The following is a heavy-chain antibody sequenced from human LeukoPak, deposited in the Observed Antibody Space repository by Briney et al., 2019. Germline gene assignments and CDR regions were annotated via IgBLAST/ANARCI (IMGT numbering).Heavy chain of an antibody. Sequence: GGSLRLSCAASGFTFSNYVMQWVRQAPGKGLEWVALIAHDGSNKYYADSVKGRFTISRDNSKNTLYLQMNSLRAEDTAVYYCAKDLSSGWPDAFDIWGQGTMVTVSP. V-gene: IGHV3-30*18. J-gene: IGHJ3*02. CDR2: IAHDGSNK. CDR3: AKDLSSGWPDAFDI. D-gene: IGHD6-19*01. CDR1: GFTFSNYV.